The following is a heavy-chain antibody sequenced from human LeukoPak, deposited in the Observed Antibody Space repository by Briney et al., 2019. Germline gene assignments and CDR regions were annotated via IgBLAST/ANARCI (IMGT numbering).Heavy chain of an antibody. V-gene: IGHV4-4*02. Sequence: SETLSLTCAVSGGSISSSNWWSWVRQPPGKGLEWIGEIYHSGSTNYNPSLKSRVTISVDKSKNQFSLKLSSVTAADTAVYFCARGKGIAANWFDPWGQGTLVTVSS. CDR1: GGSISSSNW. D-gene: IGHD6-13*01. J-gene: IGHJ5*02. CDR2: IYHSGST. CDR3: ARGKGIAANWFDP.